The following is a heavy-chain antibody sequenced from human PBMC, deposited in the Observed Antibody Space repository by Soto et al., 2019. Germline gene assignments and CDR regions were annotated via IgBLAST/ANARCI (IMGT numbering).Heavy chain of an antibody. CDR2: IRGSGGST. CDR3: AKEGSNYGYVDL. J-gene: IGHJ2*01. CDR1: GFTFSTYA. Sequence: EVQLLESGGGLVQPGGSLGLSCEASGFTFSTYAMSWVRQAPGTGLEWVSDIRGSGGSTYYADSVKGRFTISRDNSKNTRYLQRTSPRAEDTAVYYGAKEGSNYGYVDLWRRGTLVAFAS. V-gene: IGHV3-23*01.